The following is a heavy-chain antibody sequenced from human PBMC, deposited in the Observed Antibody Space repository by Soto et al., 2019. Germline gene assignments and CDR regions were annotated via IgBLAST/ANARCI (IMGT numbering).Heavy chain of an antibody. J-gene: IGHJ4*02. CDR2: FSHNGFI. CDR3: ARDYWGSLDY. CDR1: GDSVSSRSCQ. Sequence: PSETLSLTCSVSGDSVSSRSCQWGWIRQPPGKGLEWIGYFSHNGFINYNPSLKSRVTVSVDTSKNQFSLKLNSVTAADTAVYYCARDYWGSLDYWGQGTLVTVSS. V-gene: IGHV4-61*01. D-gene: IGHD7-27*01.